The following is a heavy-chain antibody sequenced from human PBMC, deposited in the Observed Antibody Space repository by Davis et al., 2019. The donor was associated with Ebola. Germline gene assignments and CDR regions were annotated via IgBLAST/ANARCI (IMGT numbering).Heavy chain of an antibody. CDR3: ARSTMVQGVNQ. D-gene: IGHD3-10*01. CDR2: ISYDGSNK. CDR1: GFTFSRSA. J-gene: IGHJ4*02. V-gene: IGHV3-30-3*01. Sequence: PGGSLRPSCAASGFTFSRSAMPWVRQAPGKRLEWVAVISYDGSNKYYADSVKRRFTISRDNAKNSLYLQMNSLRAEDTAVYYWARSTMVQGVNQWGQGTLVTVSS.